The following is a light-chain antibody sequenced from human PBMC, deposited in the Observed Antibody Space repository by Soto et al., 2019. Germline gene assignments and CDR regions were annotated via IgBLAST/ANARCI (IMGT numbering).Light chain of an antibody. CDR2: GNS. CDR3: QSYDSSLSGVV. V-gene: IGLV1-40*01. J-gene: IGLJ2*01. Sequence: QSVLTQPPSVSGAPGQRVTISCTGSSSNIGAGYDVHWYQQLPGTAPKLLIYGNSNRPSGVPDRFSGSKSVTSASLAITGLQAEDEADYYCQSYDSSLSGVVFGGGTKLT. CDR1: SSNIGAGYD.